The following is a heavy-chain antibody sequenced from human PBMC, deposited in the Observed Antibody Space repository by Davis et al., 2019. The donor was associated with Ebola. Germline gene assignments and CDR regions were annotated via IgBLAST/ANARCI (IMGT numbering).Heavy chain of an antibody. D-gene: IGHD2-2*01. Sequence: GEFLKISCKGSGYSFTGYWIGWVRQMPGKGLEWMGIIYPGDSDTRYSPSFQGQATISADKSISTAYLQWSSLKASDTAMYYCARLSVVALVPAHFDYWGQGSLVTVSS. CDR2: IYPGDSDT. CDR1: GYSFTGYW. J-gene: IGHJ4*02. V-gene: IGHV5-51*01. CDR3: ARLSVVALVPAHFDY.